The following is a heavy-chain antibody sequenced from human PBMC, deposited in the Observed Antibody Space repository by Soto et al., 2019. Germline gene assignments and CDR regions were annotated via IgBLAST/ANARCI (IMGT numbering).Heavy chain of an antibody. CDR1: GDSISSNY. CDR2: VYNSGST. Sequence: SETLSLTCTVSGDSISSNYWTWIRQPPGKGLEWIGYVYNSGSTNYNPSLKSRVAISEDTSKNQFSLKLSSVTAADTAVYYCARQRPTDGRWEFANYYGMDVWGQGTPVTVSS. D-gene: IGHD1-26*01. CDR3: ARQRPTDGRWEFANYYGMDV. J-gene: IGHJ6*02. V-gene: IGHV4-59*08.